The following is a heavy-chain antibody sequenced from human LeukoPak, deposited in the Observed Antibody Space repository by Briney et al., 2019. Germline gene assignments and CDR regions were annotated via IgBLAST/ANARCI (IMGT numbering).Heavy chain of an antibody. Sequence: SETLSLTCTVSNGSILSDYWSWIRQPPGKGLEFIGYVYKTGSANYNSSLRSRVSISIDTSKNQFSLKLSSVTAADTAVYYCARGIGYSYAIVALGYWGQGTLVTVSS. V-gene: IGHV4-59*01. J-gene: IGHJ4*02. CDR2: VYKTGSA. D-gene: IGHD5-18*01. CDR1: NGSILSDY. CDR3: ARGIGYSYAIVALGY.